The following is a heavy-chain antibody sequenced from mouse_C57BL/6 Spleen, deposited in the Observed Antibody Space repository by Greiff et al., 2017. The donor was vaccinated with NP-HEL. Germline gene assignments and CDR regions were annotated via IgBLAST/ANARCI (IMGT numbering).Heavy chain of an antibody. D-gene: IGHD2-2*01. J-gene: IGHJ3*01. CDR2: ITPSSGYT. Sequence: VQLQQSGAELARPGASVKMSCKASGYTFTSYTMHWVKTRPGQGMEWIGYITPSSGYTKYNQKFKDKATLTADKSSSTAYMQLSSLTSEDSAVYYCARKGENYYGYDDWFAYWGQGTLVTVSA. CDR1: GYTFTSYT. CDR3: ARKGENYYGYDDWFAY. V-gene: IGHV1-4*01.